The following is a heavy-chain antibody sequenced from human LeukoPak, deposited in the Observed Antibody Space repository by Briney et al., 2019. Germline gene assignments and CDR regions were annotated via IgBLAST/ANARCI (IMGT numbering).Heavy chain of an antibody. CDR3: AKDSSGWYSGGFDY. Sequence: GGSLRLSCAASGFTFDDYAMHWVRQAPGKGLEWVSGISWNSGSIGYADSVKGRFTISRDNAKNSLYLQMNSLRAEDTALYYRAKDSSGWYSGGFDYWGQGTLVTVSS. D-gene: IGHD6-19*01. CDR1: GFTFDDYA. V-gene: IGHV3-9*01. CDR2: ISWNSGSI. J-gene: IGHJ4*02.